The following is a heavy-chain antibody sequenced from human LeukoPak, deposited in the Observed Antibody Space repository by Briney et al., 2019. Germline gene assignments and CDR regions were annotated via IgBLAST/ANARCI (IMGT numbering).Heavy chain of an antibody. D-gene: IGHD3-22*01. V-gene: IGHV4-34*01. CDR1: GGSFSGYY. CDR3: ARVRYYYDSSGYYPKLSYYFDY. J-gene: IGHJ4*02. CDR2: INHSGST. Sequence: SETLSLTCAVYGGSFSGYYWSWVRQPPGKGLEWVGEINHSGSTHYNPSLKSGVSISVDTSKNQFSLKLSPVSATDTPVYYGARVRYYYDSSGYYPKLSYYFDYWGQGTLVTVSS.